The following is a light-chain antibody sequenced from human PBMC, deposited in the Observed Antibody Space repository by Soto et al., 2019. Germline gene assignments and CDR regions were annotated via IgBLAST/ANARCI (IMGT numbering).Light chain of an antibody. CDR1: STDFVSYNR. CDR3: SLYTSENTYV. Sequence: QSALTQPPSVSGSPGQSVTISCTGTSTDFVSYNRVSWYQQPPDTAPKLMIYEASNRPSGVPDRFYGSKSGNTASLTISGLQAADEADYYCSLYTSENTYVFGTGTKVTVL. J-gene: IGLJ1*01. CDR2: EAS. V-gene: IGLV2-18*01.